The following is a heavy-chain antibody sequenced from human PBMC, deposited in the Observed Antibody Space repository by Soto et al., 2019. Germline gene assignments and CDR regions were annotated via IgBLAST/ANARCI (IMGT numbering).Heavy chain of an antibody. Sequence: LSLTCAVSGYSINSGYYWGWIRQPPGKGLEWIGSIFHSGTTYYNPSLKSRVTISVDTSKNQFSLTLDSVTAADTAVYYCARDTTYMVVPYYYYYGMDVWGQGTTVTVSS. CDR2: IFHSGTT. D-gene: IGHD2-21*01. J-gene: IGHJ6*02. V-gene: IGHV4-38-2*02. CDR3: ARDTTYMVVPYYYYYGMDV. CDR1: GYSINSGYY.